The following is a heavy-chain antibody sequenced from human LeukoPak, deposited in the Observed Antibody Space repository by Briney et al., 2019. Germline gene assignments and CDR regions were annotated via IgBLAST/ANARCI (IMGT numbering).Heavy chain of an antibody. V-gene: IGHV1-46*01. J-gene: IGHJ4*02. CDR2: ISPSGGST. Sequence: ASVKVSCKAFGYTFTSNYMHWVRQAPGQGPEWMGVISPSGGSTTYAQKFQGRVTLTRDTSISTAYMELSRLRFDDTAVYYCAREIPVQWELLAMDYWGQGTLVTVSS. CDR3: AREIPVQWELLAMDY. D-gene: IGHD1-26*01. CDR1: GYTFTSNY.